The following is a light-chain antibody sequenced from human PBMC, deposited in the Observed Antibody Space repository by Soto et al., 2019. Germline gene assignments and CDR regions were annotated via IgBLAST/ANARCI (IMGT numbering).Light chain of an antibody. CDR1: SSDVGSYNL. J-gene: IGLJ1*01. Sequence: QSALTQPASVSGSPGQSITISCTGTSSDVGSYNLVSWYQQHPGKAPKRMIYEGSKRPSGVSNRFSGSKSGNTASLTISGLQAEDEADYYCCSYAGSGTPSFGTGTKVTVL. CDR3: CSYAGSGTPS. CDR2: EGS. V-gene: IGLV2-23*01.